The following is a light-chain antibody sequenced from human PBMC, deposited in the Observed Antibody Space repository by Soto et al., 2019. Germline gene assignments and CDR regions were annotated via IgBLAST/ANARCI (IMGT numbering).Light chain of an antibody. V-gene: IGLV2-14*01. J-gene: IGLJ1*01. CDR2: EVT. CDR1: SSDVGGYNY. Sequence: QSALTQPASVSGSPGQSITISCTGTSSDVGGYNYVSWYQQHPGKAPKLMIYEVTNRPSGVSNRFSGSKSGNTASLTISGLQAEDEADYYCSSYRSSTTPGSSTLDVFGTGTKLTVL. CDR3: SSYRSSTTPGSSTLDV.